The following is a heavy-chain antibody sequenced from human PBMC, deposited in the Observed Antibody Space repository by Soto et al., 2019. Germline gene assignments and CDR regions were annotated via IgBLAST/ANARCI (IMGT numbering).Heavy chain of an antibody. CDR3: AGDVYVYCSGGSCYGDY. J-gene: IGHJ4*02. CDR1: GYTFTSYG. Sequence: QVQLVQSGAEVKKPGASVKVSCKASGYTFTSYGISWVRQAPGQGLEWMGWISAYNGNTNYAQKLQGRVTKTTDTSTRTVDMELRSLRSDDTAVYYCAGDVYVYCSGGSCYGDYWGQGTLVTVSS. CDR2: ISAYNGNT. D-gene: IGHD2-15*01. V-gene: IGHV1-18*01.